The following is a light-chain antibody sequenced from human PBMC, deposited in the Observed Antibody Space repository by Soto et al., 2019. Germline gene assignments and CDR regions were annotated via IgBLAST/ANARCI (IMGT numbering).Light chain of an antibody. CDR2: GAS. J-gene: IGKJ1*01. V-gene: IGKV3-20*01. Sequence: ESVLTQSPGTLSMSPGERATLSCRASQSVSNNYLAWYQQKPGQAPRLLIYGASNRATGIPDRFSGSGSGTDITLTISRLEPEDFAVYYCQQYGSSGTFGQGTKVDIK. CDR1: QSVSNNY. CDR3: QQYGSSGT.